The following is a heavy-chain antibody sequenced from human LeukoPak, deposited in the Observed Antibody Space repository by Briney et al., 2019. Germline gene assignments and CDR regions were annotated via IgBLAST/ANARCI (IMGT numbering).Heavy chain of an antibody. CDR1: GLTFSDYW. Sequence: GGSLRLSYAASGLTFSDYWRYWVRQAPGKGLEWVANIKHDGSEKYYVDSLKGRFTISRDNAKNSLYLQMNSLRVEDTGVYYCATDRGLRWGKGTTVTVSS. J-gene: IGHJ6*04. V-gene: IGHV3-7*03. CDR2: IKHDGSEK. CDR3: ATDRGLR.